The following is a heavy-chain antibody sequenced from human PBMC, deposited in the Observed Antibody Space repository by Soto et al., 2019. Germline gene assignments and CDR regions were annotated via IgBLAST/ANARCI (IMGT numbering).Heavy chain of an antibody. CDR1: GFTFSRYS. D-gene: IGHD2-2*01. Sequence: EVQLVESGGGLVQPGGSLRLSCAASGFTFSRYSMNWVRQAPGKGLEWVSYISSSSNSIYYADSVKGRFTISRDNAKKSLHLQIDRPKAEDTAVYYWSGPLEWSTTRCIRWGQGNLVNVSS. V-gene: IGHV3-48*01. CDR2: ISSSSNSI. J-gene: IGHJ4*02. CDR3: SGPLEWSTTRCIR.